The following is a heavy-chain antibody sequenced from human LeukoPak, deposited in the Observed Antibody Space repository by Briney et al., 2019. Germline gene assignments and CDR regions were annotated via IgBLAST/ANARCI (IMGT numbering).Heavy chain of an antibody. V-gene: IGHV3-23*01. J-gene: IGHJ4*02. CDR2: ISGSGGST. D-gene: IGHD4/OR15-4a*01. CDR3: VKDVPSVLSPVAY. CDR1: GFTFSSDS. Sequence: PGGSLRLPCATSGFTFSSDSVSRGRQAPGKGLEWVSGISGSGGSTYYADSVKGRFTISRDNSRNTLYLQMNSLRAEDTAVYFCVKDVPSVLSPVAYWGEGTLVTVSS.